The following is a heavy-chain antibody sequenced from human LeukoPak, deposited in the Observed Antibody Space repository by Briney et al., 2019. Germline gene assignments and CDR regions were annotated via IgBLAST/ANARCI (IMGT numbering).Heavy chain of an antibody. V-gene: IGHV3-53*01. CDR2: IYSGGST. D-gene: IGHD2-2*01. CDR1: GFTVSSNS. Sequence: GGSLRLSCAASGFTVSSNSMSWVRQAPGEGLEWVSVIYSGGSTYYADSVKGRFTISRDNSKNTVYLQMNRLRAEDTALYYCAGHIPDIIIVPAAIRVWGTGTTVIVSS. J-gene: IGHJ6*04. CDR3: AGHIPDIIIVPAAIRV.